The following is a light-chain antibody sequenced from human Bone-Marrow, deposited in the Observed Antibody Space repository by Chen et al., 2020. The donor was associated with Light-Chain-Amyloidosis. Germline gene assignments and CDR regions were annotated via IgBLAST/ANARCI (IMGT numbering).Light chain of an antibody. Sequence: DIQLTQSPSTLSASVGDRVTITCRASQSISSWLAWFQQKPGKAPTLLIYKASNLESGVPSRFSGSGSGTEFTLTISSLQPDDFATYYCQQYSASSRTFGQGTEVEIK. CDR2: KAS. V-gene: IGKV1-5*03. CDR3: QQYSASSRT. J-gene: IGKJ1*01. CDR1: QSISSW.